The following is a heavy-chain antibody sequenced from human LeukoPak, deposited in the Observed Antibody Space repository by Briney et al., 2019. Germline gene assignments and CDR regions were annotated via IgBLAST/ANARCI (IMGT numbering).Heavy chain of an antibody. Sequence: ASVKVSCKASGYTFTSYDINLVRQATGQGLEWMGWMNPNSGNTGYAQKFQGRVTMTRNTSITTAYMELSSLSSEDTAVYYCARGCLKQRRADIDYWGQGTLVTVSS. J-gene: IGHJ4*02. D-gene: IGHD6-25*01. CDR2: MNPNSGNT. CDR3: ARGCLKQRRADIDY. CDR1: GYTFTSYD. V-gene: IGHV1-8*01.